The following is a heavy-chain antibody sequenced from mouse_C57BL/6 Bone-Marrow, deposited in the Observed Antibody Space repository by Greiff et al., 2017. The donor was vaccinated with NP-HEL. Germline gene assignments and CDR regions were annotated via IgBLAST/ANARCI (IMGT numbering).Heavy chain of an antibody. Sequence: EVQRVESGGDLVKPGGSLKLSCAASGFTFSSYGMSWVRQTPDQRLEWVATISSGGSYTYYPDSVKGRFTISRDNAKNTLYLQMSSLKSEDTAMYYCARYYGKGGPYAMDYWGQGTSVTVSS. CDR2: ISSGGSYT. D-gene: IGHD1-1*02. V-gene: IGHV5-6*01. CDR3: ARYYGKGGPYAMDY. CDR1: GFTFSSYG. J-gene: IGHJ4*01.